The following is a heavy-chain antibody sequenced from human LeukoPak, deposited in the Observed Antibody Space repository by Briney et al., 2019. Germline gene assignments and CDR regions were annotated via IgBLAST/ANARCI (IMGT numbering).Heavy chain of an antibody. J-gene: IGHJ4*02. CDR3: ARHSGYDSSFDY. Sequence: SQTLSLTCAVSGGSISSGGYSWSWIRQPQGKGLEWIGYIYHSGSTYYNPSLKSRVTISVDRSKNQFSLKLSSVTAADTAVYYCARHSGYDSSFDYWGQGTLVTVSS. CDR1: GGSISSGGYS. CDR2: IYHSGST. V-gene: IGHV4-30-2*01. D-gene: IGHD5-12*01.